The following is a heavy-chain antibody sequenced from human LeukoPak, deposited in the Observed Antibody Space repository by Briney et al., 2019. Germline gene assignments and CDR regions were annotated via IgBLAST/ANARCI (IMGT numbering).Heavy chain of an antibody. Sequence: GGSLRLSYSASGFTFTSYAMSWVRQGPGKGLEWVSVISDSGGSTYYADSVKGRFTISRDNSKNTLYLQMNGLRADDTAVYYCAKRRWLGGIGVADPFDYWGQGTLVTVSS. D-gene: IGHD6-19*01. V-gene: IGHV3-23*01. CDR3: AKRRWLGGIGVADPFDY. CDR2: ISDSGGST. J-gene: IGHJ4*02. CDR1: GFTFTSYA.